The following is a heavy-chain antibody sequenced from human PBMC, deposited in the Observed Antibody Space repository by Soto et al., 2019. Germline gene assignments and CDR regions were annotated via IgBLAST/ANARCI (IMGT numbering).Heavy chain of an antibody. D-gene: IGHD2-15*01. CDR1: GFIFSNYG. CDR3: AKRGGVVGGSEHPFFEY. V-gene: IGHV3-30*18. J-gene: IGHJ4*02. Sequence: QVQLVESGGGVVQPGTSLRPSCAASGFIFSNYGMHWVRQAPGKGLEWVALISFDGKNRNYADSVKGRFTIYRDNPKNTLYLEMNSLRPEDTAFYYCAKRGGVVGGSEHPFFEYWGQGTLVTVSS. CDR2: ISFDGKNR.